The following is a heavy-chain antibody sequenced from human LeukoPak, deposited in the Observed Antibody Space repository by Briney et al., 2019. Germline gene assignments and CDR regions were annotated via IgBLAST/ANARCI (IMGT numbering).Heavy chain of an antibody. CDR3: ARAGYCSSTSCYFDY. D-gene: IGHD2-2*01. CDR1: GFTFSDYY. J-gene: IGHJ4*02. V-gene: IGHV3-11*05. Sequence: PGGSLRLSCAASGFTFSDYYMSWIRQAPGKGLEWVSYISSSSSYTNYADSVKGRFTISRDNAKNSLYLQMNSLRAEDTAVYYCARAGYCSSTSCYFDYWGQGTLVPVSS. CDR2: ISSSSSYT.